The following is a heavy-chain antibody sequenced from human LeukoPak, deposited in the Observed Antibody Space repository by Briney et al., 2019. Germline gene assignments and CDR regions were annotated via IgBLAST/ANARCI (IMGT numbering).Heavy chain of an antibody. V-gene: IGHV3-11*04. J-gene: IGHJ3*02. CDR3: ARDIGGTYYDFWSGQDAFDI. CDR2: ISSSGSTI. CDR1: GFTFSVYY. Sequence: GGSLRLSCAASGFTFSVYYMSWIRQAPGGGLGRGSYISSSGSTIYYADSVKGRFTISRDNAKNSLYLQMNSLRAEDTAVYYCARDIGGTYYDFWSGQDAFDIWGQGTMVTVSS. D-gene: IGHD3-3*01.